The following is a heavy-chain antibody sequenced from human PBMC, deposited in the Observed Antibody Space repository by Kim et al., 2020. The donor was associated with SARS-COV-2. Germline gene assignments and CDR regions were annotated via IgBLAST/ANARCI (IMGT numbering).Heavy chain of an antibody. CDR1: GFTFSSYW. D-gene: IGHD1-26*01. J-gene: IGHJ4*02. Sequence: GGSLRLSSGASGFTFSSYWMSWVRQAPGKGLEWVANIKPDGGETYYVDSVKGRFTISRDNAKNSLYLQLNSLRAEDTAVYYCARDGYYPKYYFDYWGQGTLATVSS. CDR2: IKPDGGET. V-gene: IGHV3-7*01. CDR3: ARDGYYPKYYFDY.